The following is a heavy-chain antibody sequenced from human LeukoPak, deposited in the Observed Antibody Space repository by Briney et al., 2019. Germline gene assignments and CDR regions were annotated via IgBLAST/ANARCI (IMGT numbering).Heavy chain of an antibody. J-gene: IGHJ4*02. CDR3: ARGFHSSGYPPFDY. CDR1: GFTFSSYS. Sequence: PGGSLRLSCAASGFTFSSYSMNWVRQAPGKGLEWVSSISSSSSYIYYADSVKGRFTISRDNAKNSLYLQMNSLRAEDTAVYYCARGFHSSGYPPFDYWGQGTLVTVSS. V-gene: IGHV3-21*01. CDR2: ISSSSSYI. D-gene: IGHD3-22*01.